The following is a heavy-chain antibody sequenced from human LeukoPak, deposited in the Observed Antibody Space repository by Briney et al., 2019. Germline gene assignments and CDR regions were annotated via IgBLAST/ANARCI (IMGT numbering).Heavy chain of an antibody. CDR2: MNPNSGNT. CDR3: ARAPLPHPYYDFWSGYQYYFDY. D-gene: IGHD3-3*01. CDR1: GYTFTSYD. V-gene: IGHV1-8*03. Sequence: ASVKVSCKASGYTFTSYDINWVRQATGQGLEWMGWMNPNSGNTGYAQKFQGRVTITRNTSISTAYMELSSLRSEDTAVYYCARAPLPHPYYDFWSGYQYYFDYWGQGTLVTVSS. J-gene: IGHJ4*02.